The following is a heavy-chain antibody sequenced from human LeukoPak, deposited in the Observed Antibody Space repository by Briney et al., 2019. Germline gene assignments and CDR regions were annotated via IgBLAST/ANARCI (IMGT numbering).Heavy chain of an antibody. D-gene: IGHD3-3*01. J-gene: IGHJ5*02. V-gene: IGHV1-46*01. CDR1: GYTFISYG. CDR3: ASGRFLEWLYPYDLVH. CDR2: IDPSGGST. Sequence: ASVKVSCKASGYTFISYGISWVRQAPGQGLEWMGIIDPSGGSTGYAQKFKGRVTMTRDPSTSTVYVELSTLRSEDTAVYYCASGRFLEWLYPYDLVHWGQGTLVTVSS.